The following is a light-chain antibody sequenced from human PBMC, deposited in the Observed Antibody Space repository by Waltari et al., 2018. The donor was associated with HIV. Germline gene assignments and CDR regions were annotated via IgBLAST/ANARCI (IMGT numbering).Light chain of an antibody. CDR1: SSNIGSNI. CDR2: FKD. V-gene: IGLV1-44*01. CDR3: ATWDDSLNGYV. Sequence: QSVLTQPPSASGTPGQRVTISCSGSSSNIGSNIVHWFQQLPGTAPKLLNCFKDERPSGVPDRFSGSKSGTSASLAISGLQADDEADYYCATWDDSLNGYVFGPGTKVTVL. J-gene: IGLJ1*01.